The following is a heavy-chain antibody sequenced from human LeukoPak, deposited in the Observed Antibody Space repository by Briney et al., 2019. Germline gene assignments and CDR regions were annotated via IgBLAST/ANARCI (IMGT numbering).Heavy chain of an antibody. V-gene: IGHV3-53*01. J-gene: IGHJ4*02. CDR1: GFTVSSNY. Sequence: GGSLRLSCVASGFTVSSNYMSWVRQAPGKGLEWVSVIYSGGSTYYADSVKGRFTISRDNSKNTLYLQMNSLRAEDTAVYYCARDEQYQLMIPDFWGQGTLITVSS. D-gene: IGHD3-16*01. CDR2: IYSGGST. CDR3: ARDEQYQLMIPDF.